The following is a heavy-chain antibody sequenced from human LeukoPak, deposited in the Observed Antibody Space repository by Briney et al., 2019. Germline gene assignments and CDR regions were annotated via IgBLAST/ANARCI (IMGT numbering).Heavy chain of an antibody. Sequence: SQTLSLACTISGDSVSSNSAAWNWIRQSPSRGLEWLGRTYYRSKWYTDYALSVKSRITINPDTSKNQFSLQLNSVTPEDTAVYYCARGYGYYFDYWGQGTLVTVSP. V-gene: IGHV6-1*01. CDR2: TYYRSKWYT. J-gene: IGHJ4*02. CDR1: GDSVSSNSAA. D-gene: IGHD5-18*01. CDR3: ARGYGYYFDY.